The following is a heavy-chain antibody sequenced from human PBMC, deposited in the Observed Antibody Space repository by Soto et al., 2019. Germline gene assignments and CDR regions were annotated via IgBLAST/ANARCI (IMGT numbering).Heavy chain of an antibody. Sequence: KTSETLSLTCTVSGGSISSYYWSWIRQPPGKGLEWIGYIYYSGSTNCNPSLKSRVTISVDTSKNQFSLKLSSVTAADTAVYYCARDLWDYDFGYMDVWGKGTTVTVSS. J-gene: IGHJ6*03. V-gene: IGHV4-59*01. CDR1: GGSISSYY. CDR2: IYYSGST. CDR3: ARDLWDYDFGYMDV. D-gene: IGHD3-3*01.